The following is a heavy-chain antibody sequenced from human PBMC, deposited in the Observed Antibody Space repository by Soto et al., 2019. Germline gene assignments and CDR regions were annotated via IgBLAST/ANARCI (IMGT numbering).Heavy chain of an antibody. Sequence: GGSLRLSRAASCFTFRNYGMHWVRQAPGKGLEWVAVISYDGSNYYYADSVNGRFTISRDNPKNTLNLQINSLRLEDTAVYYCASQVVACGGNCQAFDFGGQGTVVTLSS. CDR2: ISYDGSNY. J-gene: IGHJ4*02. V-gene: IGHV3-30*03. D-gene: IGHD2-21*02. CDR1: CFTFRNYG. CDR3: ASQVVACGGNCQAFDF.